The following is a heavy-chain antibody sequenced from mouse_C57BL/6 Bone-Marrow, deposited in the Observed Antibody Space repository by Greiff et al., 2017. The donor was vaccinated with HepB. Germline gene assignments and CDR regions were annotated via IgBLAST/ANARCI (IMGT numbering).Heavy chain of an antibody. CDR2: ISNGGGST. J-gene: IGHJ3*01. CDR1: GFTFSDYY. CDR3: AIGGGLRRFAY. D-gene: IGHD2-4*01. Sequence: DVQLQESGGGLVQPGGSLKLSCAASGFTFSDYYMYWVRQTPEKRLEWVAYISNGGGSTYYPDTVKGRFTISRDNAKNTLYLQMSRLKSEDTAMYYCAIGGGLRRFAYWGQGTLGTVSA. V-gene: IGHV5-12*01.